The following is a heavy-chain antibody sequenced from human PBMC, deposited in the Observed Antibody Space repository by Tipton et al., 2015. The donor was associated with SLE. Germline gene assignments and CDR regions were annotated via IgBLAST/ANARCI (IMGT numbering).Heavy chain of an antibody. V-gene: IGHV3-21*04. CDR3: AKTPGGTNDAFDI. CDR2: ISSSSSYI. CDR1: GFTFSTYS. D-gene: IGHD3-16*01. Sequence: SLRLSCAASGFTFSTYSMNWVRQAPGKGLEWVSSISSSSSYIYYADSVKGRFTISRDNSKNTLYLQMNSLRAEDTAVYYCAKTPGGTNDAFDIWGQGTMVTVSS. J-gene: IGHJ3*02.